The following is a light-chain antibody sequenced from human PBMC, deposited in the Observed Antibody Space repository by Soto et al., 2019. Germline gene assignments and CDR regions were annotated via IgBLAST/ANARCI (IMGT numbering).Light chain of an antibody. CDR2: GAS. J-gene: IGKJ1*01. CDR1: QSVSASY. Sequence: EIVLTQSPVTPSFSPCEIATLSCSSIQSVSASYLAWYRQKPGQAPRLLIYGASTRAAGIPDRFSGSGSGTDFTLTISRLEPGDSAVYYCQHYGTSPPITFGRGTKVDIK. V-gene: IGKV3-20*01. CDR3: QHYGTSPPIT.